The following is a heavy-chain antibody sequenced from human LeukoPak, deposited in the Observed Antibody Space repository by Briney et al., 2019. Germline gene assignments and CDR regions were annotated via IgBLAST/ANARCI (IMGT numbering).Heavy chain of an antibody. J-gene: IGHJ4*02. CDR3: AKDRYYYDSSGYSPVTPAGY. CDR1: GFTFSSYW. Sequence: AGGSLRLSCAASGFTFSSYWMSWVRQAPGKGLEWVANIKQDGSEKYYVDSVKGRFTISRDNAKNSLYLQMNSLRAEDTAVYYCAKDRYYYDSSGYSPVTPAGYWGQGTLVTVSS. CDR2: IKQDGSEK. D-gene: IGHD3-22*01. V-gene: IGHV3-7*01.